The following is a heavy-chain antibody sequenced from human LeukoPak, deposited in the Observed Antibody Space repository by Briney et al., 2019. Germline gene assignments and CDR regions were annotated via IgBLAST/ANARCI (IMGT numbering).Heavy chain of an antibody. Sequence: HPGGSLRLSCAASGFTFSSYGMHWVRQAPGKGLEWVAVISYDGSNKYYADSVKGRFTISRDNSKNTLYLQMNSLRAEDTAVYYCARARDYYYYYMDVWGKGTTATVSS. CDR3: ARARDYYYYYMDV. J-gene: IGHJ6*03. V-gene: IGHV3-30*03. CDR2: ISYDGSNK. CDR1: GFTFSSYG.